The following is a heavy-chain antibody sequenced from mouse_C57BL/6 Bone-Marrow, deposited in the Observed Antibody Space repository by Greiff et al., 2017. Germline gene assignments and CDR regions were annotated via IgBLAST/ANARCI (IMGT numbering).Heavy chain of an antibody. J-gene: IGHJ4*01. CDR1: GFTFSDYG. D-gene: IGHD2-14*01. CDR2: ISNLAYSI. CDR3: ARLGYRDAMDY. Sequence: EVKLMESGGGLVQPGGSLKLSCAASGFTFSDYGMAWVRQAPRKGPEWVAFISNLAYSIYYADTVTGRFTISRGNAKNSLYLEMSSLRSEDTAMYYCARLGYRDAMDYWGQGTSVTVSS. V-gene: IGHV5-15*01.